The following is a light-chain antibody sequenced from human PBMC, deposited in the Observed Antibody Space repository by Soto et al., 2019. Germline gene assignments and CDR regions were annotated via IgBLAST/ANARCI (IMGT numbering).Light chain of an antibody. CDR3: QQYGSSPYT. V-gene: IGKV3-20*01. CDR1: QSVRSSY. CDR2: GAS. J-gene: IGKJ2*01. Sequence: ENVLTQSPGTLSLSPGERATLSCRASQSVRSSYLAWYQQRPGHAPRLLIYGASTRATDIPDRFSGSGSGTDFTITISSLEPEDVAMFYCQQYGSSPYTFGRGTKLEI.